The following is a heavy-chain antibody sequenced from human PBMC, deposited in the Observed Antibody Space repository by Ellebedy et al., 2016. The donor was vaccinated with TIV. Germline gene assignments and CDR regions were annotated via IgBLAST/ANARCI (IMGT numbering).Heavy chain of an antibody. Sequence: AASVKVSCKASGGTFSSYAISWVRQAPGQGLKWMGGIIPIFGTANYAQKFQGRVTITADESTSTAYMELSSLRSEDTAVYYCARNIVRWLQDYYYGMDVWGQGTTVTVSS. D-gene: IGHD5-24*01. CDR2: IIPIFGTA. CDR3: ARNIVRWLQDYYYGMDV. J-gene: IGHJ6*02. CDR1: GGTFSSYA. V-gene: IGHV1-69*13.